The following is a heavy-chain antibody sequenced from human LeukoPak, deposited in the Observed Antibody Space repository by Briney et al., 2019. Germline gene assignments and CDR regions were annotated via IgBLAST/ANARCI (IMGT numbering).Heavy chain of an antibody. CDR1: EDSVSSNSAA. Sequence: SQTLSLTCAISEDSVSSNSAAWNWVRQSPSRGLEWLGRTYYRSKWYNDYAVSVKSRITINPDTSKNQFSLQLNSVTPEDTAVYYCARAIATYGSGSYHRVDGNYAFDIWGQGTMVTVSS. V-gene: IGHV6-1*01. CDR2: TYYRSKWYN. CDR3: ARAIATYGSGSYHRVDGNYAFDI. J-gene: IGHJ3*02. D-gene: IGHD3-10*01.